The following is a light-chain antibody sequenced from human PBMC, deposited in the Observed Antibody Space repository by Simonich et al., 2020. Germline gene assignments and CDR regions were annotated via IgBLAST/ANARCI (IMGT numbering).Light chain of an antibody. J-gene: IGLJ3*02. CDR2: EDN. V-gene: IGLV6-57*01. CDR3: QSYDSSNWV. CDR1: SVSIASHY. Sequence: NFMLTQPHSVSESPGKTVTLSCTRSSVSIASHYVQWYKPRPGSSPTTVIYEDNQRPSGVPDRFSGSIDSSSNSASLTISGLKTEDEADYYCQSYDSSNWVFGGGTKLTVL.